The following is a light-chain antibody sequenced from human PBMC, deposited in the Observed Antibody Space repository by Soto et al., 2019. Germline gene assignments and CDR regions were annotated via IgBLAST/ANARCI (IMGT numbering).Light chain of an antibody. V-gene: IGKV3-11*01. CDR1: QSVSSN. J-gene: IGKJ5*01. CDR3: QQRSNWPIT. CDR2: GAS. Sequence: EIVMTQSPATLSVSPGERATLSCRASQSVSSNLAWYQQKPGLAPRLLIYGASSRATGIPDRFSGSGSGTDFTLTISSLEPEDFAVYYCQQRSNWPITFGQGTRLEIK.